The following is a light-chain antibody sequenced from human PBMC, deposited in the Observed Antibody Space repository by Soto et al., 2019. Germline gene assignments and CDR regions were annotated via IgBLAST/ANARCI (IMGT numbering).Light chain of an antibody. CDR2: DDG. V-gene: IGLV3-21*02. CDR1: NIGIKS. CDR3: QVWDSSSDLYV. Sequence: SYELTQPPSVSVAPGQTATITCGGNNIGIKSVQWYQQKPGQAPVLVVHDDGDRPSGIPERVSGSNSGNTATLTISRVEAGDEADYYCQVWDSSSDLYVFGTGTKVTVL. J-gene: IGLJ1*01.